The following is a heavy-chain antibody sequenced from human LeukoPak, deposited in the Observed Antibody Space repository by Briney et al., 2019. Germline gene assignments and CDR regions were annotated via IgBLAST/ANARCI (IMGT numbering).Heavy chain of an antibody. Sequence: ASVKVSCKASGYTFTSYGISWVRQAHGQGLEWMGWISAYNGNTNYAQKLQGRVTMTTDTSTSTAYMELRSLRSDDTAVYYCAREDVSYYYGSGKYWGQGTLVTVSS. CDR3: AREDVSYYYGSGKY. CDR2: ISAYNGNT. J-gene: IGHJ4*02. D-gene: IGHD3-10*01. V-gene: IGHV1-18*01. CDR1: GYTFTSYG.